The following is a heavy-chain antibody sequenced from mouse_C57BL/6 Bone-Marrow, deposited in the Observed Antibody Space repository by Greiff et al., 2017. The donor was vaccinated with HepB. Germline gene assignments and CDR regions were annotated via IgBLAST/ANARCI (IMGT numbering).Heavy chain of an antibody. CDR1: GYTFTDYN. CDR3: ARRGTNWDYFDY. Sequence: EVKLQQSGPELVKPGASVKMSCKASGYTFTDYNMHWVKQSHGKSLEWIGYINPNNGGTSYNQKFKGKATLTVNKSSSTAYMELRSLTSEDSAVYYCARRGTNWDYFDYWGQGTTLTVSS. V-gene: IGHV1-22*01. CDR2: INPNNGGT. D-gene: IGHD4-1*01. J-gene: IGHJ2*01.